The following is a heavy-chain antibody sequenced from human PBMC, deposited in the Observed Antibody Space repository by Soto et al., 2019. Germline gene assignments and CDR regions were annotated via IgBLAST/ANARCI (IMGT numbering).Heavy chain of an antibody. CDR1: GFSFSSYG. J-gene: IGHJ6*02. CDR3: ARDRGIVGAIYYYGMDV. V-gene: IGHV3-33*01. D-gene: IGHD1-26*01. Sequence: XVCIRLACAACGFSFSSYGMHRVRQATGKGLEWVAVIWYDGSNKYYADSVKGRFTISRDNSKNTLYLQMNSLRAEDTAVYYCARDRGIVGAIYYYGMDVWGQRTTVTVSS. CDR2: IWYDGSNK.